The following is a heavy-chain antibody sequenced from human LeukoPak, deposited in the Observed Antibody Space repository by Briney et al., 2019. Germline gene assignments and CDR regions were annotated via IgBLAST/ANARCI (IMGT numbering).Heavy chain of an antibody. Sequence: ASVKVSCKASGYSFTDHYIHWLRQAPGQGLEWMGWINPKTDAIKYAPRFQGRVVMTRDTSTRTAYMELRSLRSDDTAVYYCAREGYCNSTSCNKPFDYWGQGTLVTVSS. CDR1: GYSFTDHY. J-gene: IGHJ4*02. V-gene: IGHV1-2*02. CDR3: AREGYCNSTSCNKPFDY. CDR2: INPKTDAI. D-gene: IGHD2-2*01.